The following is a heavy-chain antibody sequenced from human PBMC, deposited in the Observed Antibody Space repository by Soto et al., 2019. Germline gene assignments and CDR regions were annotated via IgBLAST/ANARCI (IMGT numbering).Heavy chain of an antibody. V-gene: IGHV1-18*01. J-gene: IGHJ4*02. CDR3: AIEIPPADY. Sequence: QVQLVQSGAEVKKPGASVKVSCKASGYTFTSYGISWVRQAPGQGLEWMGWISAYNGNTNYAQILQGRVTMPTDSSTSTASMELRRLRSDDTAVYYCAIEIPPADYWGQGTLVTVSS. CDR1: GYTFTSYG. CDR2: ISAYNGNT.